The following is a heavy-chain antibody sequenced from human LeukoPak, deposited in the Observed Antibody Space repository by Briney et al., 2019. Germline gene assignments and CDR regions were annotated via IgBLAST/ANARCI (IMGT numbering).Heavy chain of an antibody. J-gene: IGHJ6*04. CDR2: INPNSGGT. CDR1: GYTFTGYY. V-gene: IGHV1-2*06. D-gene: IGHD3-3*01. Sequence: ASVRVSCKASGYTFTGYYMHWVRQAPGQGLEWMGRINPNSGGTNYAQKSQGRVTMSRDTSISTAYMELSRLRSGDTAVYYCARVPVWSGFDVWGKGTTVTVSS. CDR3: ARVPVWSGFDV.